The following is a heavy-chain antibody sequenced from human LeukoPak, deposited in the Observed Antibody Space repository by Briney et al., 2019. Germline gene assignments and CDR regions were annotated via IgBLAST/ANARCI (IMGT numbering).Heavy chain of an antibody. CDR3: LREVDWKYAFDY. CDR2: IRPDGSHI. Sequence: GGSLRLSCAGSGFIVSSSYTSWVRQAPGKGLEWVAVIRPDGSHISYVDPVKGRFTISRDNSNNMLYLQMSSLRAEDTALYYCLREVDWKYAFDYWGRGTLVTVSS. J-gene: IGHJ4*02. V-gene: IGHV3-33*08. D-gene: IGHD1-7*01. CDR1: GFIVSSSY.